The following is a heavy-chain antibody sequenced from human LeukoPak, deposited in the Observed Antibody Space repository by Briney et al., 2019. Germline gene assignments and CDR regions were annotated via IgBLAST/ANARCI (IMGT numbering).Heavy chain of an antibody. CDR2: INHSGST. J-gene: IGHJ5*02. V-gene: IGHV4-34*01. D-gene: IGHD6-19*01. Sequence: SETLSPTCTVYGGSFTSYYWTWIRQSPGKGLEWIGEINHSGSTNYNPSPKSRVTISVDTSKNQISLNLTSVTAADTAIFYCARGKGSGWSSTRFDPWGQGTLVTVSS. CDR3: ARGKGSGWSSTRFDP. CDR1: GGSFTSYY.